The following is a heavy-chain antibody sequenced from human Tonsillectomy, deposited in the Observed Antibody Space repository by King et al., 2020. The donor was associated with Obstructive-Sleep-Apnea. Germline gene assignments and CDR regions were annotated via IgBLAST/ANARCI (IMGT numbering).Heavy chain of an antibody. CDR1: GFTFDDYA. V-gene: IGHV3-9*01. Sequence: VQLVESGGGLVQPGRSLRLSCVASGFTFDDYAMHWVRQAPGKGLEWVSGISWNSGSIGYADSVKGRFTISRDNAENSLYLQMNRLRAEDTAFYYCAKSFTMVRGVIPDVFDIWGQGTMVTVSS. CDR2: ISWNSGSI. J-gene: IGHJ3*02. CDR3: AKSFTMVRGVIPDVFDI. D-gene: IGHD3-10*01.